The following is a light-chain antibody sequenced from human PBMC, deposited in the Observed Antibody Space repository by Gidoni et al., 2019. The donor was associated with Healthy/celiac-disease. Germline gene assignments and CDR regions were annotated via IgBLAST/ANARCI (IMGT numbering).Light chain of an antibody. CDR1: SSNIGSNP. J-gene: IGLJ3*02. CDR3: ATWDNSLNAWV. CDR2: SSN. V-gene: IGLV1-44*01. Sequence: QSVLTQPPSASGPPGQRVTISCSGSSSNIGSNPVNWYQQLPGTAPKLLIYSSNQRPSGVPDRFSGSKSGTSASLAISGLQSEDEADYYCATWDNSLNAWVFGGGTKLTVL.